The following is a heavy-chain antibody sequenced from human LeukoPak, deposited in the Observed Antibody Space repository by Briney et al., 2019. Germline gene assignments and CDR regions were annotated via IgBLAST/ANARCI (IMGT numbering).Heavy chain of an antibody. CDR1: GGSISSYY. Sequence: SETLSLTCTASGGSISSYYWSWIRQPPGKGLEWIGYVYYSGSTNYNPSLRSRVTISVDMPKNQFSLKLTSVTAADTAVYYCARGATSFDFWGQGTLVTVSS. V-gene: IGHV4-59*01. CDR2: VYYSGST. CDR3: ARGATSFDF. J-gene: IGHJ4*02.